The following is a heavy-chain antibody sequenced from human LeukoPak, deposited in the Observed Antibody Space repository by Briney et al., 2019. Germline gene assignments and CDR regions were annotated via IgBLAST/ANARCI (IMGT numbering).Heavy chain of an antibody. J-gene: IGHJ6*02. CDR2: ISSSSSYI. CDR3: AREWELLGYYYYGMDV. V-gene: IGHV3-21*01. D-gene: IGHD1-26*01. Sequence: AGSLRLSCAASGFTFSSYSMNWVRQAPGKWLEWVSSISSSSSYIYYADSVKGRFTISRDNAKNSLYLQMNSLRAEDTAVYYCAREWELLGYYYYGMDVWGQGTTVTVSS. CDR1: GFTFSSYS.